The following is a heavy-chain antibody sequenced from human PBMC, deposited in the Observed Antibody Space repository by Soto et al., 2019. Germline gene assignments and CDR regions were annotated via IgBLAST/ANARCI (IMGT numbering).Heavy chain of an antibody. V-gene: IGHV4-31*03. J-gene: IGHJ3*02. Sequence: TLSLTCTVSGGSVSSGAYYWTWIRQRPGKGLEWIGYIYYSGSTYYSPSLKSRLSISLDTSKSQFSLRLSSVTAADTAMYYCARARLRAVYAFDIWRQGTMVTVSS. CDR1: GGSVSSGAYY. CDR3: ARARLRAVYAFDI. D-gene: IGHD5-12*01. CDR2: IYYSGST.